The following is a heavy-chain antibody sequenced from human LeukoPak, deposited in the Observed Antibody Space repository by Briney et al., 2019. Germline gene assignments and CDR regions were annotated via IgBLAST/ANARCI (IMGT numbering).Heavy chain of an antibody. CDR2: IIPIFGTA. J-gene: IGHJ4*02. CDR3: ARGSCSSTSCFPDY. Sequence: ASVKVSCKASGYTFTSYYIHWVRQAPGQGLEWMGGIIPIFGTANYAQKFQGRVTITADESASTAYMELSSLRSEDTAVYYCARGSCSSTSCFPDYWGQGTLVTVSS. CDR1: GYTFTSYY. D-gene: IGHD2-2*01. V-gene: IGHV1-69*13.